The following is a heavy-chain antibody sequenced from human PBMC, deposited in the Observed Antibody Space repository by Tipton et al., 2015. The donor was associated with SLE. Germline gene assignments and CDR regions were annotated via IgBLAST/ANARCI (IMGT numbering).Heavy chain of an antibody. V-gene: IGHV4-39*07. J-gene: IGHJ4*02. Sequence: TLSLTCTVSGGSIRSSRHFWGWIRQPPGKGLEWIGVLYYSGNTYYNPSRKSPVTLSIDTSKKQFSLKLSSVTAADTAVYYCARGIAQDYWGQGTLVTVSS. CDR1: GGSIRSSRHF. CDR2: LYYSGNT. CDR3: ARGIAQDY. D-gene: IGHD2-21*01.